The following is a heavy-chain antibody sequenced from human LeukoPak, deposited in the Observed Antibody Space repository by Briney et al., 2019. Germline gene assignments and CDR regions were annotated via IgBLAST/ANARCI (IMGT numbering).Heavy chain of an antibody. CDR3: AREGSTFFDY. CDR2: INSDGSST. J-gene: IGHJ4*02. D-gene: IGHD5/OR15-5a*01. Sequence: PGGSLRLSCAASGFTFSSYWMHWVRQAPGKGLVWVSRINSDGSSTSYADSVKGRFTISRDDAKNTLHLQMNSLRAEDTAVFYCAREGSTFFDYWGQGTLVTVSS. V-gene: IGHV3-74*01. CDR1: GFTFSSYW.